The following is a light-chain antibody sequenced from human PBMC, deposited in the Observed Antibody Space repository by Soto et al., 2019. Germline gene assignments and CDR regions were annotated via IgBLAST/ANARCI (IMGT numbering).Light chain of an antibody. CDR1: QSISSY. V-gene: IGKV1-39*01. CDR2: AAS. J-gene: IGKJ5*01. Sequence: DIQMAQSPSSLSSSVRERVTITCRASQSISSYLNWYQQKPGKDPKLLIYAASSLQSGVPSRFSGSGSGTDFTLTISSLQPEDFATYYCQQSYSTPSITFGQGTRLEI. CDR3: QQSYSTPSIT.